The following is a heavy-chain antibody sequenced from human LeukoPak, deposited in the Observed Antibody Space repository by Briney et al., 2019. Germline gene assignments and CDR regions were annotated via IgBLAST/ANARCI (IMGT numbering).Heavy chain of an antibody. CDR3: ARSWNFGPYHDH. Sequence: PSETLSLTCTVSGGSISGSNYYWAWIRQPPGKGLEWIGSINYSGSTSYSPSLKSRLTISVDTSQNQFSLKLSSVTAADAAVYYCARSWNFGPYHDHWGQGTLVTVSS. CDR1: GGSISGSNYY. D-gene: IGHD1-7*01. J-gene: IGHJ4*02. CDR2: INYSGST. V-gene: IGHV4-39*01.